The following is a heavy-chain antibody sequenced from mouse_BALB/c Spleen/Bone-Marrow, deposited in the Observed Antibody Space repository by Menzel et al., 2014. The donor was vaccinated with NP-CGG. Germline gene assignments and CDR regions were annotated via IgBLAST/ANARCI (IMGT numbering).Heavy chain of an antibody. J-gene: IGHJ2*01. Sequence: VKLQESGAELAKPGASVKMSCKASGYTFTSYWMHWVKQRPGQGLGWIGEIFPGTGTTYYNEKFKGKATLTIDTSSSTAYMQLSSLTSEDSAVYFCASRDSSGYVPDYWGQGTTLTVSS. CDR3: ASRDSSGYVPDY. D-gene: IGHD3-2*01. V-gene: IGHV1S132*01. CDR2: IFPGTGTT. CDR1: GYTFTSYW.